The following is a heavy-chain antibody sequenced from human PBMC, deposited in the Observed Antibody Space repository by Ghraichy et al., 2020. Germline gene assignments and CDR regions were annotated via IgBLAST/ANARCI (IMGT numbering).Heavy chain of an antibody. J-gene: IGHJ4*02. D-gene: IGHD5-24*01. CDR3: ARDGDGNPYAGFDY. Sequence: ESLNISCTVSGAPISRFYWSWIRQPPGKGLEWIGYIYNSGSTNYDPSLKSRLTISVDTSKNQFSLKLSSATAADTAVYYCARDGDGNPYAGFDYWGQGALVTVSS. V-gene: IGHV4-59*01. CDR1: GAPISRFY. CDR2: IYNSGST.